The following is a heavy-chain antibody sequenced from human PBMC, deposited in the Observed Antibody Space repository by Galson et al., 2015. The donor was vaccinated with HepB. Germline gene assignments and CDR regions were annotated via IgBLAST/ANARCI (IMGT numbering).Heavy chain of an antibody. D-gene: IGHD3-10*01. Sequence: FLRLSCAASGFTFSSYGMHWVRQAPGKGLEWVAFIRYDGNNKYYADSVKGRFTISRDNSKNTLYLQMNSLRAEDTAVYYCAKDLEYYGSGNPDYWGQGTLVTVSS. J-gene: IGHJ4*02. V-gene: IGHV3-30*02. CDR3: AKDLEYYGSGNPDY. CDR1: GFTFSSYG. CDR2: IRYDGNNK.